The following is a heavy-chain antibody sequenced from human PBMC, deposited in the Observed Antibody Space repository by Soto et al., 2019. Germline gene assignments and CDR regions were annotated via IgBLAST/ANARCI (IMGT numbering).Heavy chain of an antibody. CDR3: VRGEAV. Sequence: ASVKVSCKASGYTFTGYYMHWVRQAPGQGLEWMGWINTNNGGTIYAPKFQGRVTMTRDTSISTAYMEMSSLRSDDTAVYYCVRGEAVWGQGTLVTVSS. D-gene: IGHD1-26*01. CDR1: GYTFTGYY. J-gene: IGHJ4*02. CDR2: INTNNGGT. V-gene: IGHV1-2*02.